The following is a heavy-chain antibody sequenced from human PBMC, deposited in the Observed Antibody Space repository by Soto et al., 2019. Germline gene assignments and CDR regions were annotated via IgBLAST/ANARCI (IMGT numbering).Heavy chain of an antibody. CDR1: GFTFGDYA. J-gene: IGHJ4*02. CDR2: IRSKAYGGTT. CDR3: TCPDSSSWYALSTDY. V-gene: IGHV3-49*03. D-gene: IGHD6-13*01. Sequence: PVGSLRLSCTASGFTFGDYAMSWFRQAPGKGLEWVGFIRSKAYGGTTEYAASVKGRFTISRDDSKSIAYLQMNSLKTEDTAVYYCTCPDSSSWYALSTDYWGQGTLVTVSS.